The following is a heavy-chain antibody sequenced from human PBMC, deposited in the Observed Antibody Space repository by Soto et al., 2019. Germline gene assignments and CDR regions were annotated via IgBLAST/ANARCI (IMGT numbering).Heavy chain of an antibody. CDR1: GYTFTSYY. CDR3: ARGSQSLRYSSSWYEAWYYYYGMDV. J-gene: IGHJ6*02. Sequence: QVQLVQSGAGVKKPGASVKVSCKASGYTFTSYYMHWVRQAPGQGLEWMGIINPSGGSTSYAQKFQGRVTMTRDTSTSTVYMELSSLRSEDTAVYYCARGSQSLRYSSSWYEAWYYYYGMDVWGQGTTVTVSS. CDR2: INPSGGST. V-gene: IGHV1-46*01. D-gene: IGHD6-13*01.